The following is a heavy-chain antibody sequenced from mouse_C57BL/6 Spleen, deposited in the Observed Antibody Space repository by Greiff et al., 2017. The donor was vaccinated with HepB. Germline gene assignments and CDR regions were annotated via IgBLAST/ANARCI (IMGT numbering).Heavy chain of an antibody. CDR3: ARTLYYGSSSYAMDY. V-gene: IGHV1-55*01. CDR2: IYPGSGST. D-gene: IGHD1-1*01. Sequence: VQLQQSGAELVKPGASVKMSCKASGYTFTSYWITWVKQRPGQGLEWIGDIYPGSGSTNYNEKFKSKATLTVDTSSSTAYMQLSSLTSEDSAVYYCARTLYYGSSSYAMDYWGQGTSVTVSS. J-gene: IGHJ4*01. CDR1: GYTFTSYW.